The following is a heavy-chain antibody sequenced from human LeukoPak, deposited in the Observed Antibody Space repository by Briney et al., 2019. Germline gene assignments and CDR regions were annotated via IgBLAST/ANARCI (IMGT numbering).Heavy chain of an antibody. J-gene: IGHJ6*02. CDR3: ARDRYDLLTGSTSSFYYGMDV. Sequence: GGSLILSCAASGFSVSNNYINWVRQTPGKGLEWVSVTYKGSSTFYADSVRGRFTVSTDSSSNTLYLQMSSLRAGDTAVYYCARDRYDLLTGSTSSFYYGMDVWGQGTSVTVYS. CDR1: GFSVSNNY. D-gene: IGHD3-9*01. V-gene: IGHV3-53*01. CDR2: TYKGSST.